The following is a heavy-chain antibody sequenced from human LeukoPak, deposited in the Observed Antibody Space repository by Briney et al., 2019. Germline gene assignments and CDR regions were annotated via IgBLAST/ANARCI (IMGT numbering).Heavy chain of an antibody. CDR1: GFTFSSYA. V-gene: IGHV3-23*01. D-gene: IGHD6-13*01. CDR2: ISGSGDTT. Sequence: GGSLRLSCAASGFTFSSYAMSWVRQAPGKGLEWVSAISGSGDTTCYADSVKGRFTISRDNSKNTLYLQMNSLRAEDTAVYYCARGRNIAAAAYNWFDPWGQGTLVTVSS. CDR3: ARGRNIAAAAYNWFDP. J-gene: IGHJ5*02.